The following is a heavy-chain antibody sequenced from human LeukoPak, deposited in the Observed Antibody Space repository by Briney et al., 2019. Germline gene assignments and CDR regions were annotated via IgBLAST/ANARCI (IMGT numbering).Heavy chain of an antibody. Sequence: PSETLSLTCAVYGGSFSGYYWSWIRQPPGKGLEWIGEINHSGSTNYNPSLKSRVTISVDTSKNQFSLKLSSVTAADTAVYYFARHYTPQGYSSSWYGLDYYGMDVWGQGTTVTVSS. CDR3: ARHYTPQGYSSSWYGLDYYGMDV. CDR2: INHSGST. D-gene: IGHD6-13*01. V-gene: IGHV4-34*01. CDR1: GGSFSGYY. J-gene: IGHJ6*02.